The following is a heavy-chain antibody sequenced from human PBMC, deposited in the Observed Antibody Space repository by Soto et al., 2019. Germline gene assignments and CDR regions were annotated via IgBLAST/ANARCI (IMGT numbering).Heavy chain of an antibody. V-gene: IGHV4-31*03. CDR1: GGSISSGGYY. CDR3: ARAMVRGVASLFHGMDV. Sequence: SETRSLTCTVSGGSISSGGYYWSWIRQHPGKGLEWIGYIYYSGSTYYNPSLKSRVTISVDTSKNQFSLKLSSVTAADTAVYYCARAMVRGVASLFHGMDVWGQGTTVTVSS. J-gene: IGHJ6*02. D-gene: IGHD3-10*01. CDR2: IYYSGST.